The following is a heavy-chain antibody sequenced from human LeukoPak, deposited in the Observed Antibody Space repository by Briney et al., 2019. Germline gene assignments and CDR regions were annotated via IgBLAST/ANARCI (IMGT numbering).Heavy chain of an antibody. CDR1: GFTFSNAW. J-gene: IGHJ3*02. Sequence: GGSLRLSCAASGFTFSNAWMTWVRQAPGKGLEWVSSISSSSSYIYYADSVKGRFTISRDNAKNSLYLQMNSLRAEDTAVYYCARDESPWYAFDIWGQGTMVTVSS. CDR3: ARDESPWYAFDI. D-gene: IGHD2-8*02. CDR2: ISSSSSYI. V-gene: IGHV3-21*01.